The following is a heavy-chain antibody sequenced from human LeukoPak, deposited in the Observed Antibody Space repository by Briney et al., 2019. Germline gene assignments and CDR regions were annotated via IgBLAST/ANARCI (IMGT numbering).Heavy chain of an antibody. CDR3: ASTRQQLVPVLRFDY. J-gene: IGHJ4*02. CDR1: GGTFSSYA. V-gene: IGHV1-69*05. CDR2: IIPIFGTA. D-gene: IGHD6-13*01. Sequence: SVKVSCKASGGTFSSYAISWVRQAPGQGLEWMGGIIPIFGTANYAQKFQGRVTITTDESTSTAYMELSSLRSEDTAVYYCASTRQQLVPVLRFDYWGQGTLVSVSS.